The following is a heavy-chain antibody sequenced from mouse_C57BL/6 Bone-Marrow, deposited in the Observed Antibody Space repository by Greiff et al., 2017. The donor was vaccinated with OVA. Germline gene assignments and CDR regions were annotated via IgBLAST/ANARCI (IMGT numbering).Heavy chain of an antibody. D-gene: IGHD2-3*01. V-gene: IGHV1-82*01. CDR3: ARWGIYDGYYVVFDY. CDR1: GYAFSSSW. J-gene: IGHJ2*01. Sequence: VKLQESGPELVKPGASVKISCKASGYAFSSSWMNWVKQRPGKGLEWIGRIYPGDGDTNYNGKFKGKATLTADKSSSTAYMQLSSLTSEDSAVYFCARWGIYDGYYVVFDYWGQGTTLTVSS. CDR2: IYPGDGDT.